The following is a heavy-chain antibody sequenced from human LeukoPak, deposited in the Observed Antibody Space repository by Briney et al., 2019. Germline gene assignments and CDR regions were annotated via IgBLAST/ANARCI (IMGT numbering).Heavy chain of an antibody. V-gene: IGHV3-9*01. J-gene: IGHJ4*02. CDR1: GFTFDDYA. CDR3: ARETNLLTTGFDY. Sequence: GGSLRLSCAASGFTFDDYAMHWVRQAPGKGLEWVSGISWNSGDIGYADSVKGRFTISRDNAKNSLYLQINSLRTEDAALYYCARETNLLTTGFDYWGQGTLVTVSS. D-gene: IGHD1-1*01. CDR2: ISWNSGDI.